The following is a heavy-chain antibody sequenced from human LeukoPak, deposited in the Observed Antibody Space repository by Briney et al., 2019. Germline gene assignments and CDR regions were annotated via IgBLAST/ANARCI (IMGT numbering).Heavy chain of an antibody. V-gene: IGHV3-48*03. CDR3: ARGPYSSNWYVDY. D-gene: IGHD6-13*01. J-gene: IGHJ4*02. CDR1: GFTFSSCA. Sequence: GGSLRLSCSASGFTFSSCAMSWVRLAPGKGLEWISYISRTGNSIYYADSVKGRFTISRDSAKNSLYLQMNSLRAEDTAVYYCARGPYSSNWYVDYWGQGTLVTVAS. CDR2: ISRTGNSI.